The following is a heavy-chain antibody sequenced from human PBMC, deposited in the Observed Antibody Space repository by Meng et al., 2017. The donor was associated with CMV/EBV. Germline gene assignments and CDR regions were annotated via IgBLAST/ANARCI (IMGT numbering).Heavy chain of an antibody. J-gene: IGHJ5*01. CDR3: ARDLTGSTRGGRFDS. CDR2: MNPYSGNI. CDR1: GYTFTDYD. Sequence: ASVKVSCKASGYTFTDYDVNWVRQAAGQGLEWMGWMNPYSGNIGYAQKFQGRVTVTRNTSISTAYMELSSLRSEDTAVYYCARDLTGSTRGGRFDSWGQGTLVTVSS. D-gene: IGHD1-7*01. V-gene: IGHV1-8*03.